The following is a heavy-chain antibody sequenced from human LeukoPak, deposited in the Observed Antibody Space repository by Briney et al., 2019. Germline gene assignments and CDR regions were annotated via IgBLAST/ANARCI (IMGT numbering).Heavy chain of an antibody. CDR2: IIPIFGTA. CDR1: GGTFSSYA. D-gene: IGHD4-23*01. V-gene: IGHV1-69*13. J-gene: IGHJ6*03. CDR3: ASDRPSTVVMGWRDYYYYMDV. Sequence: GASVKVSCTASGGTFSSYAISWVRQAPGQGLEWMGGIIPIFGTANYAQKFQGRVTITADESTSTAYMELSSLRSEDTAVYYCASDRPSTVVMGWRDYYYYMDVWGKGTTVTISS.